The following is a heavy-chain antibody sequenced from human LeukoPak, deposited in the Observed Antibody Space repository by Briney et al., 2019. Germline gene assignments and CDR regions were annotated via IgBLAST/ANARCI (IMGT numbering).Heavy chain of an antibody. CDR1: GGSFSGYY. V-gene: IGHV4-34*01. CDR2: INHSGST. J-gene: IGHJ4*02. CDR3: ARRRITGTLLFDY. Sequence: SETLSLTCAVYGGSFSGYYWSWIRQPPGKGLEWIGEINHSGSTNYNPSLKSRVTISVDTSKNQFSLKLSSVTAADTAVYYCARRRITGTLLFDYWGQGTLVTVSS. D-gene: IGHD1-20*01.